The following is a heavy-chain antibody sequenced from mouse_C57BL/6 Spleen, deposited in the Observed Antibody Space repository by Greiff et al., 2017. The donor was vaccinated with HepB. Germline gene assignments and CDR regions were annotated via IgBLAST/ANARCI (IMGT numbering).Heavy chain of an antibody. CDR1: GYTFTEYT. V-gene: IGHV1-62-2*01. CDR2: FYPGSGSI. Sequence: VQLQQSGAELVKPGASVKLSCKASGYTFTEYTIHWVKQRSGQGLEWIGWFYPGSGSIKYNEKFKDKATLTVDKSSGTAYMELSRLTSEDSAVYFCARHEGRGSSSSYAMDYWGQGTTVTVSS. CDR3: ARHEGRGSSSSYAMDY. D-gene: IGHD1-1*01. J-gene: IGHJ4*01.